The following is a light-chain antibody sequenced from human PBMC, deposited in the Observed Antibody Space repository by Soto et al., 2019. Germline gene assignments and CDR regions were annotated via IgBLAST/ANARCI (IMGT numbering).Light chain of an antibody. J-gene: IGLJ2*01. CDR1: SIDVGAYNY. CDR2: DVS. V-gene: IGLV2-14*03. CDR3: NSFTTSSTLV. Sequence: QSVLTQPASVSGSPGQSITISCTGTSIDVGAYNYVSWYQHHPGKAPKLMIYDVSNRPSGVSNRFSGSKSGNTASLTISGLQAEDEADYYCNSFTTSSTLVFGGGTKLTVL.